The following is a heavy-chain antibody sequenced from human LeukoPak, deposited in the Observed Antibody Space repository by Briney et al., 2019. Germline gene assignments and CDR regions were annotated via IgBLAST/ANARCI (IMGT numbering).Heavy chain of an antibody. V-gene: IGHV3-23*01. J-gene: IGHJ4*02. Sequence: PGGSLRLSCAASGFTFSSYDMSWVRQAPGKGLEWVSVISVSGGSTTYADSVKGRFTISRDISKNTLYLQMNSLRAEDTAVYYCAKDGSSGYYYSDYWGQGTLVTVSS. CDR3: AKDGSSGYYYSDY. CDR2: ISVSGGST. D-gene: IGHD3-22*01. CDR1: GFTFSSYD.